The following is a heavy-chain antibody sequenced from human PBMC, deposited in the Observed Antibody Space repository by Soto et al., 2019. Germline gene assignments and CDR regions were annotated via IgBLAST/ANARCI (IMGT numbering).Heavy chain of an antibody. V-gene: IGHV1-69*06. CDR1: GGAFNNYA. CDR3: ASWSNWNPLYYDGLDV. Sequence: QVQLLQSGAEVKKPGSSVKVSCKVSGGAFNNYALNWVRHGPGQGLEWLGGIIPLHNTSNYSLKFLGRVTVTANISSTTVYMEWDSLTSDDTAAYYCASWSNWNPLYYDGLDVWGQGTTVTVSS. J-gene: IGHJ6*02. D-gene: IGHD1-20*01. CDR2: IIPLHNTS.